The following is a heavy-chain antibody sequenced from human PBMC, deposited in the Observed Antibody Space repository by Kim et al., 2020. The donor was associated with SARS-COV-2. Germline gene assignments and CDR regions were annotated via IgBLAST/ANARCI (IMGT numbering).Heavy chain of an antibody. CDR3: ARVPRGGDYLQPGNNWFDP. V-gene: IGHV3-7*01. D-gene: IGHD1-1*01. J-gene: IGHJ5*02. CDR1: GFTFSSYW. Sequence: GGSLRLSCAASGFTFSSYWMSWVRQAPGKGLEWVANIKQDGSEKYYVDSVKGRFTISRDNAKNSLFLQMNSLRAEDTAVYYCARVPRGGDYLQPGNNWFDPWGQGTLVTVSS. CDR2: IKQDGSEK.